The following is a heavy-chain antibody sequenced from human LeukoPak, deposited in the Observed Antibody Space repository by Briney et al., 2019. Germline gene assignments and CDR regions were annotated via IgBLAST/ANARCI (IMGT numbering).Heavy chain of an antibody. CDR2: ISGSGGST. Sequence: PGGSLRLSCAASGFTFSSYTMSWVRQAPGKGLEWVSAISGSGGSTCYADSVKGRFTISRDNSKNTLYLQMNSLRAEDTAVYYCAKAPWPNCGGDCGRDVAAYYFDYWGQGTLVTVSS. J-gene: IGHJ4*02. V-gene: IGHV3-23*01. CDR3: AKAPWPNCGGDCGRDVAAYYFDY. CDR1: GFTFSSYT. D-gene: IGHD2-21*02.